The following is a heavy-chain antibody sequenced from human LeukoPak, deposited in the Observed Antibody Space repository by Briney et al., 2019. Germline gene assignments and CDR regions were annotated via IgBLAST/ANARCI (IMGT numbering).Heavy chain of an antibody. CDR2: IIPIFGTA. D-gene: IGHD6-13*01. CDR3: ARGEYSSSWTNWFDP. J-gene: IGHJ5*02. CDR1: GGTFSSYA. Sequence: SVKVSCKASGGTFSSYAISWVRQAPGQGLEWMGGIIPIFGTANYAQKFQGRVTITADESTSTAYMELSSLRSEDTAVYYCARGEYSSSWTNWFDPWGQGTLVTVSS. V-gene: IGHV1-69*13.